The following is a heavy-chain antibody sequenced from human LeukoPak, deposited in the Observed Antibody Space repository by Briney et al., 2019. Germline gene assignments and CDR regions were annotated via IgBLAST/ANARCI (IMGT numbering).Heavy chain of an antibody. CDR2: INPNSGDT. CDR1: GYTFTTYG. CDR3: ARGSIVGATFDYFDY. V-gene: IGHV1-2*02. D-gene: IGHD1-26*01. Sequence: ASVKVSCKTSGYTFTTYGILWVRQAPGQGLEWMGWINPNSGDTNYAQKFQGRVTMTRDTSISTAYMDLSRLRSDDTAVYYCARGSIVGATFDYFDYWGQGTLVTVSS. J-gene: IGHJ4*02.